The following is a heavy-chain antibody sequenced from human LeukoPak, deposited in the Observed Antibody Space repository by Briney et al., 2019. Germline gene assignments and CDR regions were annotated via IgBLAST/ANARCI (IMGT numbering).Heavy chain of an antibody. J-gene: IGHJ1*01. V-gene: IGHV3-43*01. CDR2: ISWDGGNI. CDR3: VQGYLSHNNGWLIQYFQH. D-gene: IGHD6-19*01. Sequence: GGSLRLSCAASGFRFNDYTMHWVRQRPGNGLEWVSVISWDGGNIYYSDSVKGRFTISRDNRKSSLYLQMNSLRSEDTALYFCVQGYLSHNNGWLIQYFQHWGRGTLVTVSS. CDR1: GFRFNDYT.